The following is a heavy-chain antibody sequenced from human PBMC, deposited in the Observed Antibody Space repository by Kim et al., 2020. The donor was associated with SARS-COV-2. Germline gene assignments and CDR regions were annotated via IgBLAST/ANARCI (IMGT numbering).Heavy chain of an antibody. CDR1: GYTFTSYA. D-gene: IGHD4-17*01. CDR3: ARSCLGYDYGGNFCGGWFDP. CDR2: INAGNGNT. V-gene: IGHV1-3*01. J-gene: IGHJ5*02. Sequence: ASVKVSCKASGYTFTSYAMHWVRQAPGQRLEWMGWINAGNGNTKYSQKFQGRVTITRDTSASTAYMELSSLRSEDTAVYYCARSCLGYDYGGNFCGGWFDPWGQGTLVTVSS.